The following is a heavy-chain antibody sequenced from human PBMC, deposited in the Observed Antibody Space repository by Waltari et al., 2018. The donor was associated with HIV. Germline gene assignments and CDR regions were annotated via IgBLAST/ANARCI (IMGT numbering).Heavy chain of an antibody. CDR1: GFTVSSNY. Sequence: EVQLVESGGGLVQPGGSLRLSCAASGFTVSSNYMSWVRQAPGKGLEWVSVIYSGGSTYYADSVKGRFTISRDNSKNTLYLQMNSLRAEDTAVYYCARYGNGDHEPYYYGMDVWGQGTTVTVSS. CDR2: IYSGGST. J-gene: IGHJ6*02. D-gene: IGHD4-17*01. V-gene: IGHV3-66*02. CDR3: ARYGNGDHEPYYYGMDV.